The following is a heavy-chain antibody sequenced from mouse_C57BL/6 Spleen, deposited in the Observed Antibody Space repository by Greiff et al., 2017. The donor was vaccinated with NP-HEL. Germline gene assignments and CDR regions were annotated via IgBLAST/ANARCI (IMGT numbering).Heavy chain of an antibody. J-gene: IGHJ2*01. CDR3: ARDRAYGSSFFDY. V-gene: IGHV5-4*01. CDR2: LSDGGSYT. Sequence: EVKLQESGGGLVKPGGSLKLSCAASGFTFSSYAMSWVRQTPETRLEWVATLSDGGSYTYYPDNVKGRFTISRDNAKNNLYLQMSHLKSEDTAMYYCARDRAYGSSFFDYWGQGTTLTVSS. D-gene: IGHD1-1*01. CDR1: GFTFSSYA.